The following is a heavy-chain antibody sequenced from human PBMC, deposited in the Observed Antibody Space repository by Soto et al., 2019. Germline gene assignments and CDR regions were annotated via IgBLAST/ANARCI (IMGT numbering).Heavy chain of an antibody. J-gene: IGHJ6*02. CDR1: GGTFGSYA. V-gene: IGHV1-69*01. CDR2: IIPIPGTA. D-gene: IGHD2-2*01. CDR3: ARSQGSSTSLEIYYYYCYGMDV. Sequence: QVQLVQSGAEVKKPGSSVKVSCKASGGTFGSYAISWVRQAPGQGLEWMGGIIPIPGTANYAQKFQGRVTIAEDESTSTAYRELSSLRSEDTAVYYWARSQGSSTSLEIYYYYCYGMDVWGQGTRVTVSS.